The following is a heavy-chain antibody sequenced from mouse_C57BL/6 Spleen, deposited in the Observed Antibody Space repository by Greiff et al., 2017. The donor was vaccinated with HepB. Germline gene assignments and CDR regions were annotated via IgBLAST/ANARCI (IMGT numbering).Heavy chain of an antibody. CDR1: GYTFTSYT. V-gene: IGHV1-4*01. CDR3: ARELDAMDY. J-gene: IGHJ4*01. Sequence: VQLQQSGAELARPGASVKMSCKASGYTFTSYTMHWVNQRPGQGLEWIGYINPSSGYTKYNQKFKDKATLTADKSSSTAYMQLSSLTSEDSAVYYCARELDAMDYWGQGTSVTVSS. CDR2: INPSSGYT. D-gene: IGHD1-3*01.